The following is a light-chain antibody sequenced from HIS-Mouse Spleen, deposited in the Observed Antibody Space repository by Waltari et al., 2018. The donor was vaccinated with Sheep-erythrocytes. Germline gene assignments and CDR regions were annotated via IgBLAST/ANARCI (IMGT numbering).Light chain of an antibody. CDR1: SSDVGGYNY. V-gene: IGLV2-11*01. Sequence: QSALTQPRSVSGSPGQSVTNSCTGTSSDVGGYNYVSWYQQHPGKAPKLMIYDVSKRPSGGPDRFSGAKSGNTASLTISGLQAEDEADYYCCSYAGSYVVFGGGTKLTVL. CDR2: DVS. J-gene: IGLJ2*01. CDR3: CSYAGSYVV.